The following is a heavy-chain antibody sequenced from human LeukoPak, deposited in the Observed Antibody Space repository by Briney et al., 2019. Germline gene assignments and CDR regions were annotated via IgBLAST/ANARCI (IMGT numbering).Heavy chain of an antibody. J-gene: IGHJ4*02. D-gene: IGHD3-22*01. Sequence: GGSLRLSCAASGFTFGSYAMTWVRQAPGKGLEWVSAMTGGGGSTYYADSVKGRFTISRDNSKNTLYLQMNSLRAEDTAEYFCAKSSSFYYDSSGYYLLDYWGQGTLVTVST. CDR2: MTGGGGST. V-gene: IGHV3-23*01. CDR3: AKSSSFYYDSSGYYLLDY. CDR1: GFTFGSYA.